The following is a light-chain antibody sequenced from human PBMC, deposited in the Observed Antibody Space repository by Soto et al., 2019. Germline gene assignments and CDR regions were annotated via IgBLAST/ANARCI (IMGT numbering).Light chain of an antibody. V-gene: IGLV2-14*01. CDR1: SGDIGSYNR. J-gene: IGLJ1*01. CDR3: SSYTNINTRACV. Sequence: QLVLTQPASVSGSPGQSITISCTGTSGDIGSYNRVSWYQQHPGKAPKLIIYEVTDRPSGVSNCFSGSKSGNTASLTISGLQAEDEAEYYCSSYTNINTRACVFGTGTKLTVL. CDR2: EVT.